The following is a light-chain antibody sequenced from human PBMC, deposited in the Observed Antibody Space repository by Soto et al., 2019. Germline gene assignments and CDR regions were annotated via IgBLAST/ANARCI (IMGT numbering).Light chain of an antibody. CDR1: QALGNN. CDR2: GAS. CDR3: QQYTNWPYT. Sequence: EIVMMQSPATLSVSPRERATLSCRVSQALGNNLAWYQHKPGQAPRLLIYGASTRATGVPVRFSGSGSETEFTLSISSLQSDDLAVYYCQQYTNWPYTFGQGTKLEIE. J-gene: IGKJ2*01. V-gene: IGKV3-15*01.